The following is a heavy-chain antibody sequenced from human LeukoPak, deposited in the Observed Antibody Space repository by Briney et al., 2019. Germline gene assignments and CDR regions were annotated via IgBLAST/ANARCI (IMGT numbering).Heavy chain of an antibody. CDR2: ISYDGSNK. Sequence: GRSLRLSCAASGFTFSSDGMHWVRQAPGKGLEWVAVISYDGSNKYYADSVKGRFTISRDNSKNTLYLQMNSLRAEDTAVYYCAKSPPSSYCSGGSCYEYYFDYWGQGTLVTVSS. CDR3: AKSPPSSYCSGGSCYEYYFDY. D-gene: IGHD2-15*01. V-gene: IGHV3-30*18. J-gene: IGHJ4*02. CDR1: GFTFSSDG.